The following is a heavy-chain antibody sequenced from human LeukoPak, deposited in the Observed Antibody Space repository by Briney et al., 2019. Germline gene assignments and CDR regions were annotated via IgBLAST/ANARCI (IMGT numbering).Heavy chain of an antibody. D-gene: IGHD2/OR15-2a*01. CDR1: GFSLTATGTA. CDR2: LYWNDDK. J-gene: IGHJ4*02. V-gene: IGHV2-5*01. CDR3: AHFKQYYFDNSGFAY. Sequence: RESGPTLVKPTETLTLTCTFSGFSLTATGTAVGWIRQPPGKALQWLALLYWNDDKRYSPSLRTRLTITRDTSKDQVVLTMSTMAPVDTATYYCAHFKQYYFDNSGFAYWGQGALVTVSS.